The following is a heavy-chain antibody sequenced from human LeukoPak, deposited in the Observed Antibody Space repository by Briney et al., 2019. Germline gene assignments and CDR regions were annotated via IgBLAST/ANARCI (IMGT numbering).Heavy chain of an antibody. CDR2: INPSGGST. CDR1: GYTFTSYY. J-gene: IGHJ4*02. Sequence: ASVKVSCRESGYTFTSYYMHLVRQAPGQGLEWMGIINPSGGSTSYAQKFQGRVTITRDTSTSTVYMELSSLRSEDTAVYYCALILDWPKSSDYWGQGTLVTVSS. D-gene: IGHD3/OR15-3a*01. V-gene: IGHV1-46*01. CDR3: ALILDWPKSSDY.